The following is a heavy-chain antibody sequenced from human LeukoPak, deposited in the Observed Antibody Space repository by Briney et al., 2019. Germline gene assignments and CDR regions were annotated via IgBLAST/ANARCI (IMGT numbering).Heavy chain of an antibody. CDR1: GGSISSGGYY. CDR3: ARGELELRYPDY. CDR2: IYYSGST. V-gene: IGHV4-31*03. J-gene: IGHJ4*02. Sequence: SQTLSLTCTVSGGSISSGGYYWSWIRQHPGKGLEWIGYIYYSGSTYYNPSLKSRVTISVDTSKNQFSLKLSSVTAADTAVYYCARGELELRYPDYWGQGTLVTVSS. D-gene: IGHD1-7*01.